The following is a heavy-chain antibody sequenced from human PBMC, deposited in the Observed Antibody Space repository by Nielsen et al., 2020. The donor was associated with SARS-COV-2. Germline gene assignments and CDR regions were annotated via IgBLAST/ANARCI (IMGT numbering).Heavy chain of an antibody. CDR2: IYSGGST. V-gene: IGHV3-53*01. Sequence: GESLKISCAASGFTVSSNYMSWVRQAPGKGLEWVSVIYSGGSTYYADSVKGRFTISRDNSKNTLYLQMSSLRAEDTAIYYCARDDVEPRYCSGGDCHSTYYYYGMDVWDQGTTVTVSS. CDR1: GFTVSSNY. CDR3: ARDDVEPRYCSGGDCHSTYYYYGMDV. J-gene: IGHJ6*02. D-gene: IGHD2-15*01.